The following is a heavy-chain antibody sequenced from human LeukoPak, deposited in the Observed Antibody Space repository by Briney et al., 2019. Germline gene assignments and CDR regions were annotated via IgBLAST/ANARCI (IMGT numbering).Heavy chain of an antibody. CDR2: IYYTGST. J-gene: IGHJ3*02. Sequence: SETLSVTCTVSGGSITYYYWNWIRQSPGKGLEWIGHIYYTGSTDYNPSLKSRVTISADTSKNHLSLKLSSVTAADTAVYYCAGDVRGSDDAGGEGFDIWGQGTMVTVSS. CDR3: AGDVRGSDDAGGEGFDI. D-gene: IGHD3-16*01. CDR1: GGSITYYY. V-gene: IGHV4-59*01.